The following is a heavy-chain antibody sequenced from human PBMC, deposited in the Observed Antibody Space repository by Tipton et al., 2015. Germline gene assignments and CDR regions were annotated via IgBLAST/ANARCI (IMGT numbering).Heavy chain of an antibody. J-gene: IGHJ6*02. Sequence: TLSLTCTVSGASMRNYYWSWIRQPPGKGLEWIGYLSYSGSTNYNPSLKSRVTISVDTSKNQFSLKLSSVTAADTAVYYCVRDAVVTHYYYYGMDVWGQGTTVTVSS. CDR3: VRDAVVTHYYYYGMDV. V-gene: IGHV4-59*01. CDR2: LSYSGST. CDR1: GASMRNYY. D-gene: IGHD4-23*01.